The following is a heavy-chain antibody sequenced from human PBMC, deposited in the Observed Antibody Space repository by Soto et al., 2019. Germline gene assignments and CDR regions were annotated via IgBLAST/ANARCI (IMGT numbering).Heavy chain of an antibody. V-gene: IGHV4-39*01. J-gene: IGHJ6*02. CDR3: ARPVTTFGMDV. Sequence: SETLSLTCTVSGGSISSSSYYWGWIRQPPGKGLEWIGSIYYSGSTYYNPSLKSRVTVSVDTSKNQFSLKLSSVTAADTAVYYCARPVTTFGMDVWGQGTTVTVSS. CDR1: GGSISSSSYY. D-gene: IGHD4-17*01. CDR2: IYYSGST.